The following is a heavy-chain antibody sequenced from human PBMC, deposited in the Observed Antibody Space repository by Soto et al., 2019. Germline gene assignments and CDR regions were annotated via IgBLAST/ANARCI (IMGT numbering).Heavy chain of an antibody. CDR2: IIPIFGTA. Sequence: QVQLVQSGAEVKKPGSSVKVSCKASGGTFSSYAISWVRQAPGQGLEWMGGIIPIFGTANYAQKFQGRVTISADESTSTAYMERSSLRSEDTDVYYCARGLGSDMTDAFDIWGQGTMVTVSS. CDR3: ARGLGSDMTDAFDI. CDR1: GGTFSSYA. V-gene: IGHV1-69*12. J-gene: IGHJ3*02.